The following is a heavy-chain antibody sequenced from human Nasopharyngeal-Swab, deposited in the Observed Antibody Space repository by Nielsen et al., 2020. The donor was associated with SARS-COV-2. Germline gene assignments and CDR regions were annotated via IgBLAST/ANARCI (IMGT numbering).Heavy chain of an antibody. Sequence: ASVKASCKTSGYTFTSYGVSWVRQAPGQGLEWMGWISPRYGYTNYEQKFQGRVTMTTDTSTSTAYMELRSLRSDDTAVYYCARDMGAMFGFDFWGQGTMVTVSS. CDR2: ISPRYGYT. V-gene: IGHV1-18*01. D-gene: IGHD3-10*02. CDR1: GYTFTSYG. J-gene: IGHJ3*01. CDR3: ARDMGAMFGFDF.